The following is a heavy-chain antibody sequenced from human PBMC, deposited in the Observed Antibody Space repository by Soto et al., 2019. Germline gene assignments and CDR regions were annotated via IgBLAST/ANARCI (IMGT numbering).Heavy chain of an antibody. CDR3: ERTRETTAWYNWFDP. CDR2: ISAHNGNA. V-gene: IGHV1-18*01. D-gene: IGHD4-17*01. J-gene: IGHJ5*02. CDR1: GGTFTSYT. Sequence: ASVRVACRASGGTFTSYTISWVRLAPGQGLEWMGWISAHNGNANYAQKLQGRVTMTTDTSTSTAYMELRSLRSDDTAVYYCERTRETTAWYNWFDPWGQGTLVTVSS.